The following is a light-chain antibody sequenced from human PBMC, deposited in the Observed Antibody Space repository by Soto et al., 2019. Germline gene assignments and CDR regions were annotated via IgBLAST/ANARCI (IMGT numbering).Light chain of an antibody. CDR3: QQYYTTLA. J-gene: IGKJ1*01. Sequence: DIVMTQSPDSLAVSLGERATINCKSSQSVLHSPNNKNYLAWYQQKPGQPPKLLIYWASTRESGVPDRFSGSGSGTDFTLTISSLQAEDVAVYYCQQYYTTLAFGQGTKVEI. V-gene: IGKV4-1*01. CDR2: WAS. CDR1: QSVLHSPNNKNY.